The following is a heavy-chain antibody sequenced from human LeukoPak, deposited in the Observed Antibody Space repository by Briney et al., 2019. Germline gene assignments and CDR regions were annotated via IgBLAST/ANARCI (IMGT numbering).Heavy chain of an antibody. Sequence: SETLSLTCAVSGYSISSGCYWGWIRPPPGKGLEWIGSIYHSGSTYYNPSLKSRVTISVDTSKNQFSLKLSSVTAADTAVYYCARSHYDILTGYQNWFDPWGQGTLVTVSS. CDR3: ARSHYDILTGYQNWFDP. V-gene: IGHV4-38-2*01. J-gene: IGHJ5*02. CDR2: IYHSGST. CDR1: GYSISSGCY. D-gene: IGHD3-9*01.